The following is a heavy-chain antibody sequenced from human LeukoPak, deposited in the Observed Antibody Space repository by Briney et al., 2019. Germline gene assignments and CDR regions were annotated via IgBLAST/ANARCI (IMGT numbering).Heavy chain of an antibody. CDR1: GFTFSSYG. V-gene: IGHV3-30*18. J-gene: IGHJ3*02. D-gene: IGHD4-17*01. Sequence: GRSLRLSCAASGFTFSSYGMHRVRQAAGKGLEWVAVISYDGSNKYYADSVKGRFTISRDNSKNTLYLQMNSLRAEDTAVYYCAKAMTTVTTDAFDIWGQGTMVTVSS. CDR2: ISYDGSNK. CDR3: AKAMTTVTTDAFDI.